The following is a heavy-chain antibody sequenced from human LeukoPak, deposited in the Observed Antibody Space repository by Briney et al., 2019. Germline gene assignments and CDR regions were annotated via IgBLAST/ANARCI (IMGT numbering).Heavy chain of an antibody. D-gene: IGHD1-1*01. V-gene: IGHV3-9*01. CDR3: AKDNGQRGLNWFDP. J-gene: IGHJ5*02. CDR2: ISWNSGSI. CDR1: GFTFDDYA. Sequence: PGRSLRLSCAASGFTFDDYAMHWVRQAPGKGLEWVSGISWNSGSIGYADSVKGRFTISRDNAKNSLYLQMNSLRAEDTASYYCAKDNGQRGLNWFDPGGQGTLVTVSS.